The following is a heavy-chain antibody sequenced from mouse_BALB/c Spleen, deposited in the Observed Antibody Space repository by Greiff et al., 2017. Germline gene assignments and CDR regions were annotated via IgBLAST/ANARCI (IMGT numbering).Heavy chain of an antibody. D-gene: IGHD3-3*01. CDR3: ARGEGWDVNYAMDY. CDR2: IDPANGNT. CDR1: GFNIKDTY. Sequence: EVKLMESGAELVKPGASVKLSCTASGFNIKDTYMHWVEQRPEQGLEWIGRIDPANGNTKYDPKFQGKATITADTSSNTAYLQLSSLTSEDTAVYYCARGEGWDVNYAMDYWGQGTSVTVSS. J-gene: IGHJ4*01. V-gene: IGHV14-3*02.